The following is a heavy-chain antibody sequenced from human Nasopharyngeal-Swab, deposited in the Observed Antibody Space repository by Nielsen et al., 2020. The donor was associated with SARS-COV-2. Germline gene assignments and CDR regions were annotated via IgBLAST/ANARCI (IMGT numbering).Heavy chain of an antibody. CDR2: ISSSSSYI. Sequence: GGSLRLSCAASGFTFSSYSMNWVRQAPGKGLEWVSSISSSSSYIYYADSVKGRFTISRDNAKNSLYLQMNSLRAEDTAVYYCARDLYSSGGKYYYYGMDVWGQGTTVT. V-gene: IGHV3-21*01. J-gene: IGHJ6*02. CDR3: ARDLYSSGGKYYYYGMDV. D-gene: IGHD6-19*01. CDR1: GFTFSSYS.